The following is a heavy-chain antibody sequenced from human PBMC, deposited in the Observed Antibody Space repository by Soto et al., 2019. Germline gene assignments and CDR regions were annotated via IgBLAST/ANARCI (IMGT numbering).Heavy chain of an antibody. J-gene: IGHJ4*02. CDR3: ANWGGLPLTRLY. CDR2: VHQFVGT. V-gene: IGHV4-4*02. Sequence: QVRLQESGPGLVEPSGTLSLTCAVSGGSIYTDDWWTWVRQTPGKGLEWIGEVHQFVGTNYNPSLRRRVTISIDKYKNQFSLELTSVTAAAQAVCYCANWGGLPLTRLYWGPGTLVTVSS. D-gene: IGHD3-16*01. CDR1: GGSIYTDDW.